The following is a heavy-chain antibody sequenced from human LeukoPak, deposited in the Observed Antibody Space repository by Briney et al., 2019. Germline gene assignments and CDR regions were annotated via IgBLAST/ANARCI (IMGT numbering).Heavy chain of an antibody. CDR3: ARDRHYYDSSGYYPLGY. Sequence: GGSLRLSCAASGFTFSNYSMNWVRQAPGKGLEWVSSISSSSSYIYYADSVKGRFTISRDNAKNSLYLQMNSLRAEDTAVYYCARDRHYYDSSGYYPLGYWGQGTLVTVSS. CDR1: GFTFSNYS. D-gene: IGHD3-22*01. CDR2: ISSSSSYI. V-gene: IGHV3-21*01. J-gene: IGHJ4*02.